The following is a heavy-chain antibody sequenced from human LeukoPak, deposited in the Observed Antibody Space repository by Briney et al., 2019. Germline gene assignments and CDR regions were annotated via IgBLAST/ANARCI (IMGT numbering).Heavy chain of an antibody. Sequence: SETLSLTCTVSGGSTNNSYWTWIRQPPGKGLEWIGHIYYSGSTNYSPSLKSRVTISVDTSKNQFSLKLSSVTAADAAVYYCARLSSLANIAARGRTWLDPWGQGSLVTVSS. V-gene: IGHV4-59*01. D-gene: IGHD6-6*01. CDR2: IYYSGST. J-gene: IGHJ5*02. CDR3: ARLSSLANIAARGRTWLDP. CDR1: GGSTNNSY.